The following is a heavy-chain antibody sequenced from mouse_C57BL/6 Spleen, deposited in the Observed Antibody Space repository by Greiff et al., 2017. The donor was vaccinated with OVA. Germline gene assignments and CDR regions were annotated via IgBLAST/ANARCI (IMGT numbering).Heavy chain of an antibody. Sequence: VQLQQSGPELVKPGASVKISCKASGYAFSSSWMNWVKQRPGKGLEWIGRIYPGDGDTNYNGKFKGKATLTADKSSSTAYMQLSSLTSEDSAVYFCARRLLRDAMDYWGQGTSVTVSS. D-gene: IGHD2-3*01. J-gene: IGHJ4*01. CDR2: IYPGDGDT. V-gene: IGHV1-82*01. CDR3: ARRLLRDAMDY. CDR1: GYAFSSSW.